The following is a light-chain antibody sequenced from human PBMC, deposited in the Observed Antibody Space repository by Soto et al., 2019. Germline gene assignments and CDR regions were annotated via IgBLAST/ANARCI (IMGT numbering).Light chain of an antibody. CDR2: GAS. CDR3: QQYGTSPPLS. CDR1: QSVSSSY. V-gene: IGKV3-20*01. Sequence: EIVLTQSPGTLSLSPGERATLSCRASQSVSSSYLAWYQHKPGQAPRLLIYGASSRATGIPDRFSGSGSGTDFTLTISXLXPEDFAVYYCQQYGTSPPLSFGGGTKVEIK. J-gene: IGKJ4*01.